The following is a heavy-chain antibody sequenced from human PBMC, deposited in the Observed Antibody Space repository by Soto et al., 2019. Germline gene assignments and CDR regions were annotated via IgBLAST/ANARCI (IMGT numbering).Heavy chain of an antibody. Sequence: SETLSLTCTVSGGSINRYYWSWIRQPPGKGLECIGYIYYSGSTNYNPSLKSRVTISVDTSKNQFSLKLNSVTAADTAVYYCAGYTIGTILTYWGQGALVTVSS. CDR2: IYYSGST. J-gene: IGHJ4*01. CDR1: GGSINRYY. V-gene: IGHV4-59*08. D-gene: IGHD1-7*01. CDR3: AGYTIGTILTY.